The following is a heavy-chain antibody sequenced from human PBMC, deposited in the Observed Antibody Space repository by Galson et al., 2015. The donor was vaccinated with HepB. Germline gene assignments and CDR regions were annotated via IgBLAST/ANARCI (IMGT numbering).Heavy chain of an antibody. CDR3: AKRQYGSGTYKGAFDI. CDR2: INVRGGST. CDR1: GFTFSSYA. D-gene: IGHD3-10*01. V-gene: IGHV3-23*01. Sequence: SLRLSCAASGFTFSSYAMSWVRQAPGKGLQWVSTINVRGGSTYYADSVKGRFTISRDNSKSTLYLQMNSLRGEDTAVYYCAKRQYGSGTYKGAFDIWGQGTMVTVSS. J-gene: IGHJ3*02.